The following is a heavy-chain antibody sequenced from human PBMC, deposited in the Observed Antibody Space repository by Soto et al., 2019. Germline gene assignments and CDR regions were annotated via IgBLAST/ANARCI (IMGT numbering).Heavy chain of an antibody. V-gene: IGHV3-23*01. CDR3: ATVSGIAADPRHDAFDV. Sequence: GGSLRLSCAASGFTFSGYAMSWVRQAPGKGLEWVSTISGSDGTTLYADSVKGQFTISRDNSNNTLYLQMNSLRAEGTAVYYCATVSGIAADPRHDAFDVWGQGTRVTVSS. CDR2: ISGSDGTT. CDR1: GFTFSGYA. D-gene: IGHD6-13*01. J-gene: IGHJ3*01.